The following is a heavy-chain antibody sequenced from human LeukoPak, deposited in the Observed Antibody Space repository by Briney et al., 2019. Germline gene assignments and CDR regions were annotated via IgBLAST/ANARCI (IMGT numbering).Heavy chain of an antibody. D-gene: IGHD2-2*01. Sequence: PGGSLRLSCVASGFTFDDYAMHWVRQGSGKGLEWVSSISWNSGSLGYADSVKGRFTISRDNAKNSLYLQMNSLRAEDMALYYCAKDYCSSTSCYFDYWGQGTLVTVSS. J-gene: IGHJ4*02. CDR3: AKDYCSSTSCYFDY. V-gene: IGHV3-9*03. CDR1: GFTFDDYA. CDR2: ISWNSGSL.